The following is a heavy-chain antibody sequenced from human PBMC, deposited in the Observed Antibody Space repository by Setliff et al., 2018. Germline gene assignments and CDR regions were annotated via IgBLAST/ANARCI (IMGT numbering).Heavy chain of an antibody. CDR2: IFPKFGTA. D-gene: IGHD3-10*01. J-gene: IGHJ5*02. Sequence: GASVKVSCKASGGTFDNFAITWVRQAPGQGLEWMGRIFPKFGTANYAQKFQDRVAITADESTSTGYMEINGLTSEDPAVYYCARDWRHSGMSWANYFDPWGQGTVVTVSS. V-gene: IGHV1-69*13. CDR1: GGTFDNFA. CDR3: ARDWRHSGMSWANYFDP.